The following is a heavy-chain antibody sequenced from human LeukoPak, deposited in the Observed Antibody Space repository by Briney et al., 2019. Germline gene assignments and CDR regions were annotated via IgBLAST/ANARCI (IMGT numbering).Heavy chain of an antibody. V-gene: IGHV4-4*07. D-gene: IGHD3-22*01. CDR1: GGSISSYY. CDR3: ARDYYDSSGYPYFDY. J-gene: IGHJ4*02. Sequence: SETLSLTCSVSGGSISSYYWSWLRQPAGKGLELIGRIYTSGSTNYNPSLKSRVTMSVDTSKNQFSLKLSSVTAADTAVYYCARDYYDSSGYPYFDYWGQGTLVTVSS. CDR2: IYTSGST.